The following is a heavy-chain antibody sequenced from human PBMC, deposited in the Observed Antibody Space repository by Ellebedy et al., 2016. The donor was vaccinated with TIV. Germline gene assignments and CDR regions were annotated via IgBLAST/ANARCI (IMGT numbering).Heavy chain of an antibody. Sequence: MPSETLSLTCSVSGGSVSTTRYYWAWIRQPPGKGLEWIGSVYYSGSPYYNPSFKSRVTLSADTSKNHFSLNLTNVTAADTAVYYCARIDSWQPIDDWGQGILVTVSS. CDR3: ARIDSWQPIDD. V-gene: IGHV4-39*02. D-gene: IGHD3-9*01. CDR1: GGSVSTTRYY. CDR2: VYYSGSP. J-gene: IGHJ4*02.